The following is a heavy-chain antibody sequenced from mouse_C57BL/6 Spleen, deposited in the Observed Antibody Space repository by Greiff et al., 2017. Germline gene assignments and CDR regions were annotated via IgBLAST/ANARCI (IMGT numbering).Heavy chain of an antibody. CDR1: GFTFSDYY. Sequence: DVKLVESGGGLVQPGGSLKLSCAASGFTFSDYYMYWVRQTPEKRLGWVAYISNGGGSTYYPDTVKGRFTISRDNAKNTLYLQMSRLKSEDTAMYYCAPDYYAMDYWCQGTSVTVSS. CDR2: ISNGGGST. CDR3: APDYYAMDY. V-gene: IGHV5-12*01. J-gene: IGHJ4*01.